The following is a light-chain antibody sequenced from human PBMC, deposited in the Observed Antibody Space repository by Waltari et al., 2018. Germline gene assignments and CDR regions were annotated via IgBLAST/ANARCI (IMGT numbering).Light chain of an antibody. Sequence: DIQMTQSPSSLSASVGERVTITCRASQSISNWLACYQQKPGKAPILLIYKASILKSGVPSRFSGSGSGTQFTLTISSLQPGDFATYYCQQYNTYSSFGQGTKLEIK. CDR2: KAS. J-gene: IGKJ2*01. CDR1: QSISNW. CDR3: QQYNTYSS. V-gene: IGKV1-5*03.